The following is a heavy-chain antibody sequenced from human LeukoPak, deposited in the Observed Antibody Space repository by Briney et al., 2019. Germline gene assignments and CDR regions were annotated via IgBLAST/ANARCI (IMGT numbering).Heavy chain of an antibody. J-gene: IGHJ4*02. D-gene: IGHD4-17*01. V-gene: IGHV3-30-3*01. CDR1: GFTFSSYA. CDR3: ARVEDYAYDY. CDR2: ISYDGSNK. Sequence: GGSLRLSCAASGFTFSSYAMHWVRQAPGKGLEWVAVISYDGSNKYYAGSVKGRFTISRDDSKNTLYLQMNSLRAEDTAVYYCARVEDYAYDYWGQGTLVTVSS.